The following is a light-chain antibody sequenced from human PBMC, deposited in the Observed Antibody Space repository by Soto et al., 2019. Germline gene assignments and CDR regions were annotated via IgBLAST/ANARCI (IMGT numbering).Light chain of an antibody. CDR2: GAT. CDR1: QSVSSH. J-gene: IGKJ1*01. CDR3: QQYNSWP. V-gene: IGKV3-15*01. Sequence: ELVMTQSPATLSVSPGGRATLSCRASQSVSSHLHRYQQKPGHAPRLLIYGATTRATGIRARFSGSGSGTEFTLTISSLQCEGFAVYYCQQYNSWPLGQGTKVDIK.